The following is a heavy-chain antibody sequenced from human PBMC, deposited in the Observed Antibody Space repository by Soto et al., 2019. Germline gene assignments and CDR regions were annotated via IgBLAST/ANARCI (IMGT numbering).Heavy chain of an antibody. CDR3: AGESLKLQLSFFDY. J-gene: IGHJ4*02. CDR1: GYSIISGYY. V-gene: IGHV4-38-2*02. Sequence: WETLSLTCAFSGYSIISGYYWGWIRQPPGKGLEWIGSIYHSGSTYYNPSLKSRVNISVDTSKNQFSLKLSSVTAAETAVCYCAGESLKLQLSFFDYWGQGTLVTVSS. D-gene: IGHD5-12*01. CDR2: IYHSGST.